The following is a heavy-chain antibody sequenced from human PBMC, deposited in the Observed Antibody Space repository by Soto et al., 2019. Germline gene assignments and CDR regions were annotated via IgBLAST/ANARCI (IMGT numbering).Heavy chain of an antibody. Sequence: EVQLLESGGGLVQPGGSPRLSCAASGFTFSSYAMSWVRQAPGKGLEWVSAISGSGGSTYYADSVKGRFTISRDNSKNTLYLQMNSLRAEDTAVYYCAKDPTSKYSSGWYAGDYWGQGTLVTVSS. J-gene: IGHJ4*02. CDR3: AKDPTSKYSSGWYAGDY. CDR2: ISGSGGST. V-gene: IGHV3-23*01. CDR1: GFTFSSYA. D-gene: IGHD6-19*01.